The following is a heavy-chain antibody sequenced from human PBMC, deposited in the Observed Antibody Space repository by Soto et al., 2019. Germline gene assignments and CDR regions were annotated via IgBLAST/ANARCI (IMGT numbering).Heavy chain of an antibody. Sequence: ASVKVSCKASGYTFTGQYMHWVRQAPGQGLEWMGWINPDSGDTKYAQKFQGRVTMTRDTSISTVYMELSRLKSDDTAVYYCARDRGNMVAIFHHYHGMDVWGQGTTVTVSS. D-gene: IGHD3-3*02. CDR1: GYTFTGQY. CDR3: ARDRGNMVAIFHHYHGMDV. V-gene: IGHV1-2*02. J-gene: IGHJ6*02. CDR2: INPDSGDT.